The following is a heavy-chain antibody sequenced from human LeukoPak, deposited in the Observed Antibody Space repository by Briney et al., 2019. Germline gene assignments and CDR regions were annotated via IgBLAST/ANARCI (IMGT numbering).Heavy chain of an antibody. CDR1: GFTFNKYG. Sequence: PGGTLRLSCAASGFTFNKYGMSWVRQAPGKGLEWVSTISAGGGSTYYADSVKGRFTISRDNAKTTVHLQMNSLRDEDTAVYYCAGVFDYWGQGSLVTVSS. V-gene: IGHV3-23*01. CDR2: ISAGGGST. J-gene: IGHJ4*02. D-gene: IGHD2-8*01. CDR3: AGVFDY.